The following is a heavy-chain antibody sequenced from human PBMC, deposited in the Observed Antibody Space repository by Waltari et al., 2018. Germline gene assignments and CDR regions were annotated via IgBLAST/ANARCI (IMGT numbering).Heavy chain of an antibody. CDR2: IHHSGST. CDR1: GGSFSGYY. D-gene: IGHD5-18*01. J-gene: IGHJ3*02. CDR3: ARHRSRGYSYAQRAFDI. V-gene: IGHV4-34*01. Sequence: QVQLQQWGAGLLKPSETLSLTCAVYGGSFSGYYWSWLRQPPGKGLEWIGEIHHSGSTNYNPSLKSRVTISVDTSKNQFSLKLSSVTAADTAVYYCARHRSRGYSYAQRAFDIWGQGTMVTVSS.